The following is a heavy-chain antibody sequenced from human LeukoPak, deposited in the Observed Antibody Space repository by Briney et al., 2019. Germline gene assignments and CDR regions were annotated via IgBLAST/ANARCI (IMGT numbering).Heavy chain of an antibody. V-gene: IGHV3-33*01. CDR2: IWYDASNK. D-gene: IGHD1-7*01. CDR3: VRGVGVSRFNYLDP. J-gene: IGHJ5*02. CDR1: GFTFSSFG. Sequence: PGGSLRLSCAASGFTFSSFGVHWVRQAPGKGLEWVAVIWYDASNKYYVDSVKGRFTISRDNSKNTLYLQMNSLRDDDTAVYYCVRGVGVSRFNYLDPWGQGTLVIVSS.